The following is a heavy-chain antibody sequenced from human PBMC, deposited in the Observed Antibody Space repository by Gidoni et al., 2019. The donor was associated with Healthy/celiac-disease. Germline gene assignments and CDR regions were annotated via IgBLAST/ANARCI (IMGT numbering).Heavy chain of an antibody. V-gene: IGHV4-59*01. CDR1: GGPISSYY. CDR2: IYYSGST. J-gene: IGHJ5*02. D-gene: IGHD3-9*01. CDR3: ARANYDILNWFDP. Sequence: QVQLQESAPGLVKPSETLSLTCTVSGGPISSYYWSWIRQPPGKGLEWIGYIYYSGSTNYNPPLKSRVTISVDTSKNQFSLKLSSVTAADTAVYYCARANYDILNWFDPWGQGTLVTVSS.